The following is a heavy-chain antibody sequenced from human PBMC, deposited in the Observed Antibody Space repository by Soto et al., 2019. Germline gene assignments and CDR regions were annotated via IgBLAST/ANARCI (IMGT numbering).Heavy chain of an antibody. CDR2: IYYSGST. Sequence: PSETLSLTCTVSGGSISSYYWSWIRQPPGKGLEWIGYIYYSGSTNYNPSLKSRVTISVDTSKNQFSLKLSSVTAADTAVYYCASYSGYDYFGYWGQGTLVTVSS. CDR1: GGSISSYY. V-gene: IGHV4-59*08. J-gene: IGHJ4*02. CDR3: ASYSGYDYFGY. D-gene: IGHD5-12*01.